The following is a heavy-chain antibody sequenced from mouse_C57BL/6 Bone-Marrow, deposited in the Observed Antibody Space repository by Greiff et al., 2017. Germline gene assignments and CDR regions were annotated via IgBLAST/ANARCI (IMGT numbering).Heavy chain of an antibody. CDR2: IDPENGDT. CDR1: GFNIKDDY. D-gene: IGHD1-1*01. CDR3: TTYYGSSGGYFDY. Sequence: LVESGAELVRPGASVKLSCTASGFNIKDDYMHWVKQRPEQGLEWIGWIDPENGDTEYASKFQGKATITADTSSNTAYLQLSSLTSEDTAVYYCTTYYGSSGGYFDYWGQGTTLTVSS. V-gene: IGHV14-4*01. J-gene: IGHJ2*01.